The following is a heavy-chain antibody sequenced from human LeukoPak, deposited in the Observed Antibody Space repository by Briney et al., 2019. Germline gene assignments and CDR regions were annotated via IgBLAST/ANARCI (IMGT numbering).Heavy chain of an antibody. D-gene: IGHD5-24*01. CDR1: GGSFSGYY. Sequence: SETLSLTRAVYGGSFSGYYWSWIRQPPGKGPEWVGEINHSGSTYYNPSLKSRVTISVDTSKNQFSLKLSSVTAADTAVYYCARALSRESNYYYYMDVWGKGTTVTVSS. CDR2: INHSGST. J-gene: IGHJ6*03. V-gene: IGHV4-34*01. CDR3: ARALSRESNYYYYMDV.